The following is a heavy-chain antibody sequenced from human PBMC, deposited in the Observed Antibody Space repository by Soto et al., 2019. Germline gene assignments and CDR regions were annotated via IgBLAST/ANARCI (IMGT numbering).Heavy chain of an antibody. Sequence: ETLSPTCTESCGSISSYYWSWIRQPPGKGLEWIGYIYYSGSTNYNPSLKSRVTISVDTSKKKFSLKLSSVTAADTAVYYCATSSTSSLASDYWGQGTLVTVS. D-gene: IGHD2-2*01. CDR3: ATSSTSSLASDY. CDR2: IYYSGST. CDR1: CGSISSYY. J-gene: IGHJ4*02. V-gene: IGHV4-59*01.